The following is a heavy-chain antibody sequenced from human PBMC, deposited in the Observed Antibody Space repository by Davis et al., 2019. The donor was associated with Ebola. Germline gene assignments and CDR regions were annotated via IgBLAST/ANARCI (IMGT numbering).Heavy chain of an antibody. CDR1: GFTFSNYG. V-gene: IGHV3-48*02. D-gene: IGHD3-3*01. Sequence: PGGSLRLSCAASGFTFSNYGMNWVRQAPGKGLEWVSYISSSSSTIYYADSVKGRFTISRDNAKNSLYLQMNSLRDEDTAVYYCARQGWSGYSLRHWLDPWGRGTLVTVSS. CDR3: ARQGWSGYSLRHWLDP. CDR2: ISSSSSTI. J-gene: IGHJ5*02.